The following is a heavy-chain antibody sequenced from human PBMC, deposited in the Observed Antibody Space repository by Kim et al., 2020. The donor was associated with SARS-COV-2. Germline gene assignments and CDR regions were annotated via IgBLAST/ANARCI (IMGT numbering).Heavy chain of an antibody. CDR1: GYSISSGYY. CDR3: AREGRWELLLLFDY. D-gene: IGHD1-26*01. J-gene: IGHJ4*02. Sequence: SETLSLTCTVSGYSISSGYYWGWLRQPPGKGLEWIGSIYHSGSTYYNPSLKSRVTISVDTSKNQFSLKLSSVTAADTAVYYCAREGRWELLLLFDYWRQG. CDR2: IYHSGST. V-gene: IGHV4-38-2*02.